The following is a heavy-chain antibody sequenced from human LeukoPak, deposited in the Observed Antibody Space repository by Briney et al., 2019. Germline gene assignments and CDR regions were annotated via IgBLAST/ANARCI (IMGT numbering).Heavy chain of an antibody. J-gene: IGHJ4*02. D-gene: IGHD6-6*01. CDR2: IYYSGST. CDR1: GGSISSSSYY. CDR3: ARESVVAARLFDY. V-gene: IGHV4-39*07. Sequence: TSETLSLTCTVSGGSISSSSYYWGWIRQPPGKGLEWIGSIYYSGSTYYNPPLKSRVTISVDTSKNQFSLKLSSVNAADTAVYYCARESVVAARLFDYWGQGTLVTVSS.